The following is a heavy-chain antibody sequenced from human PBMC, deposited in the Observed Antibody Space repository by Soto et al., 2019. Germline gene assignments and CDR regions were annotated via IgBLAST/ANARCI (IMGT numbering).Heavy chain of an antibody. CDR3: TSSTFYYDSSGFGYSQY. Sequence: PGGSLRLSCAASGFTFSTYSMNWVRQAPGRGLEWASYISGSGDTIYYADSVKGRFTISRDNAKNSLYLQMSSLRDEDTAVYFCTSSTFYYDSSGFGYSQYWGQGTLVTVSS. CDR1: GFTFSTYS. CDR2: ISGSGDTI. V-gene: IGHV3-48*02. D-gene: IGHD3-22*01. J-gene: IGHJ4*02.